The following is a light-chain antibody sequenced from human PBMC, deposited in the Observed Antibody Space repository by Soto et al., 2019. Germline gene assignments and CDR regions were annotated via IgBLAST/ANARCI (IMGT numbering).Light chain of an antibody. Sequence: EIVMTQSPATLSVSPGERATLSCRASQRIDTSLAWYQQRPGQAPRLLLYNAATRATGIPARFSGRGFGTEFTLTISSLQSEDFAVYYCQQYYKWPPFTFGPGTKVAI. V-gene: IGKV3-15*01. CDR3: QQYYKWPPFT. CDR1: QRIDTS. CDR2: NAA. J-gene: IGKJ3*01.